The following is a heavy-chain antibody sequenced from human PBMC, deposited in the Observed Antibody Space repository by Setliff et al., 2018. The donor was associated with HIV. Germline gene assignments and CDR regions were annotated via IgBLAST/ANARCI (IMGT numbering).Heavy chain of an antibody. Sequence: PSETLSLTCGVSGYSISSDYCWGWIRQPPGKGLEWIGNMCHGGNNNYYNPSLKSRVTISVDTSKNQFFLKVTSVTAADTAVYYCTRDLWGDDYYYNNMDVWGKGTTVTVSS. CDR3: TRDLWGDDYYYNNMDV. V-gene: IGHV4-38-2*02. CDR2: MCHGGNNN. J-gene: IGHJ6*03. D-gene: IGHD2-21*02. CDR1: GYSISSDYC.